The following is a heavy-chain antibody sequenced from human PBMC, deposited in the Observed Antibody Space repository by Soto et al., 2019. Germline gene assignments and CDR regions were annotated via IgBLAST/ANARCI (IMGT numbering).Heavy chain of an antibody. V-gene: IGHV1-18*01. CDR1: GYTFTSYG. CDR3: ARGLTNWNSLDAFDI. D-gene: IGHD1-7*01. CDR2: ISAYNGNT. Sequence: GASVKVSCKASGYTFTSYGISWVRQAPGQGLEWMGWISAYNGNTNYAQKLQGRVTMTTDTSTSTAYMELRSLRSDDTAVYYCARGLTNWNSLDAFDIWGQGTMVTVSS. J-gene: IGHJ3*02.